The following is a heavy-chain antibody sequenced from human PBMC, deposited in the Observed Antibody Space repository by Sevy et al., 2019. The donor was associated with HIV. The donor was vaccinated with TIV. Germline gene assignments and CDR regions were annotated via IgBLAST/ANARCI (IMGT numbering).Heavy chain of an antibody. CDR2: ISAYNGNT. CDR1: GYTFTNYN. V-gene: IGHV1-18*01. D-gene: IGHD6-13*01. J-gene: IGHJ5*02. CDR3: ARTYSSSWYNWFDP. Sequence: ASVKVSCKASGYTFTNYNISWVRQAPGQGLEWMGWISAYNGNTNYAQKLQGRVTMTTDTSTSTAYMELKSLRSDDTAVYYCARTYSSSWYNWFDPWGQGTLVTVSS.